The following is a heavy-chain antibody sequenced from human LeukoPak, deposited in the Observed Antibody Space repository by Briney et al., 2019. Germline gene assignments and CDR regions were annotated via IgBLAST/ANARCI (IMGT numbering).Heavy chain of an antibody. D-gene: IGHD2-15*01. J-gene: IGHJ5*02. CDR3: ARDVDSYCSGGSCYPDLWFDP. CDR1: GYTFTGYY. Sequence: ASVKVSCKASGYTFTGYYMHWVRQAPGQGLEWMGWINPNSGGTNYAQKLQGRVTMTTDTSTSTAYMELRSLRSDDTAVYYCARDVDSYCSGGSCYPDLWFDPWGQGTLVTVSS. CDR2: INPNSGGT. V-gene: IGHV1-2*02.